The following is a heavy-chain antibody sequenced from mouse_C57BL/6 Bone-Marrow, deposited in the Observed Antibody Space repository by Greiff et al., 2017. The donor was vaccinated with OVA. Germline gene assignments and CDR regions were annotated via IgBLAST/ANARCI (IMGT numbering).Heavy chain of an antibody. CDR3: ARGEGYDDWFAY. D-gene: IGHD2-2*01. V-gene: IGHV1-69*01. CDR2: IDPSDSYT. J-gene: IGHJ3*01. Sequence: QVQLKQPGAELVMPGASVKLSCKASGYTFTSYWMHWVKQRPGQGLEWIGEIDPSDSYTNYNQKFKGKSTLTVDKSSSTAYMQLSSLTSEDSAVYYCARGEGYDDWFAYWGQGTLVTVSA. CDR1: GYTFTSYW.